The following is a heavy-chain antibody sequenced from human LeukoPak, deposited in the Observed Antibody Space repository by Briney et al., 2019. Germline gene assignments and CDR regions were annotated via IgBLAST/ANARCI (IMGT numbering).Heavy chain of an antibody. Sequence: PSETLSLTCAVYRGSFSGYYWSWIRQPPGKGLEWIGEINHSGSTNYNPSLKSRVTISVDTSKNQFSLKLSSVTAADTAVYYCARYYYDSSGYRYMDVWGKGTTVTISS. D-gene: IGHD3-22*01. J-gene: IGHJ6*03. CDR3: ARYYYDSSGYRYMDV. V-gene: IGHV4-34*01. CDR2: INHSGST. CDR1: RGSFSGYY.